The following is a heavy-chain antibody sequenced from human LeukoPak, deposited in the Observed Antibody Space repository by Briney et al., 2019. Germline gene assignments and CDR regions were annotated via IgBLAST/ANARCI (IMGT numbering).Heavy chain of an antibody. J-gene: IGHJ4*02. CDR1: GFTFSSYG. V-gene: IGHV3-30*02. CDR2: ILYDGSNK. D-gene: IGHD6-13*01. Sequence: GGSLRLSCAASGFTFSSYGMHWVRQAPGKGLEWVAFILYDGSNKYYADSVKGRFTISRDNSKNTLYLQMNSLRAEDTAVYYCAKDLVAAEHLDYWGQGTLVTVSS. CDR3: AKDLVAAEHLDY.